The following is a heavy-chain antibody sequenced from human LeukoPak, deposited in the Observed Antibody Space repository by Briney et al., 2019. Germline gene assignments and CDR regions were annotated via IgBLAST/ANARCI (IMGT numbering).Heavy chain of an antibody. J-gene: IGHJ4*02. CDR1: GGSFSGYY. CDR2: INHSGST. V-gene: IGHV4-34*01. CDR3: ARGRTAPDIVATAYHGSFDY. Sequence: SETLSLTCAVYGGSFSGYYWSWIRQPPGKGLEWIGEINHSGSTNYNPSLKSRVTISVDTSKNQFSLKLSPVTAADTAVYYCARGRTAPDIVATAYHGSFDYWGQGTLVTVSS. D-gene: IGHD5-12*01.